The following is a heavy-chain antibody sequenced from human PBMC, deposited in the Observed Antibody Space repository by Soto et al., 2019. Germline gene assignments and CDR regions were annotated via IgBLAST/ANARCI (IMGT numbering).Heavy chain of an antibody. Sequence: ASVKVSCKASGGTFSSYAISWVRQAPGQGLEWMGGIIPIFGTANYAQKFQGRVTITADESTSTAYMELSSLRSEDTAVYYCARAIVGLGRPYNWFDPWGQGTLVTVSS. D-gene: IGHD3-16*01. CDR1: GGTFSSYA. CDR2: IIPIFGTA. J-gene: IGHJ5*02. CDR3: ARAIVGLGRPYNWFDP. V-gene: IGHV1-69*13.